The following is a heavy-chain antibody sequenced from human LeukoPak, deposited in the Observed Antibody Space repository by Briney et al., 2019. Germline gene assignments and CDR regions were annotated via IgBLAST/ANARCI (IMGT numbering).Heavy chain of an antibody. V-gene: IGHV4-59*08. CDR1: GDSISSYY. D-gene: IGHD2-21*02. J-gene: IGHJ5*02. CDR3: ARRVTSNWFDP. Sequence: SETLSLTCTVSGDSISSYYWSWIRQPPGKGLEWIGYIYYTGGTNYNPSLKSRVTVSVDTSKNQFSLKLSSVTAADTAVYYCARRVTSNWFDPWGQGTLVTVSS. CDR2: IYYTGGT.